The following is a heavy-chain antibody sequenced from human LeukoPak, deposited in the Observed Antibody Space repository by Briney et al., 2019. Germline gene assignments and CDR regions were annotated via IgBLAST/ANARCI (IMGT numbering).Heavy chain of an antibody. D-gene: IGHD3-10*01. V-gene: IGHV1-18*01. J-gene: IGHJ4*02. CDR2: ISANNGNT. CDR3: ARPIYGSGSYYNPYYSDD. CDR1: GYSFPSYG. Sequence: ASVKVSCKASGYSFPSYGINWVRQAPGQGLEWMGWISANNGNTKYAQKFQDRVTMTTDISTSTAYMELRSLRSDDTAVYYCARPIYGSGSYYNPYYSDDWGQGTLVTVSS.